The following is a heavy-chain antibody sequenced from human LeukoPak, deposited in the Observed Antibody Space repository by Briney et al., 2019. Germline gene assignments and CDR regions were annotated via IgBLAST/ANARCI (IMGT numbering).Heavy chain of an antibody. CDR1: GGTFSSYA. CDR2: IIPIFGTA. D-gene: IGHD1-14*01. Sequence: GASVKVSCKASGGTFSSYAISWVRQAPGQGLEWMGGIIPIFGTANYAQKFQGRVTITADESTSTVYMELSSLRSEDTAVYYCARNPPEDAFDIWGQGTMVTVSS. CDR3: ARNPPEDAFDI. J-gene: IGHJ3*02. V-gene: IGHV1-69*13.